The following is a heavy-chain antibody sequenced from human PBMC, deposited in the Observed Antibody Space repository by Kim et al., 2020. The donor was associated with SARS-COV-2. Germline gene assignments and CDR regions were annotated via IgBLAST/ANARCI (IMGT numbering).Heavy chain of an antibody. V-gene: IGHV3-23*01. Sequence: GGSPRLSCAASGFTFSSYAMSWVRQAPGKGLEWVSAISGSGGSTYYADSVKGRFTISRDNSKNTLYLQMNSLRAEDTAVYYCAKDGLSIAVADTYFDYWGQGTLVTVSS. J-gene: IGHJ4*02. CDR2: ISGSGGST. CDR1: GFTFSSYA. D-gene: IGHD6-19*01. CDR3: AKDGLSIAVADTYFDY.